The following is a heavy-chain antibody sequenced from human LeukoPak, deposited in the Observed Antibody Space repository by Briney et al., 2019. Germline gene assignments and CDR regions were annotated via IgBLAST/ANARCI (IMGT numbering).Heavy chain of an antibody. V-gene: IGHV3-48*03. CDR1: GFTFSSYE. Sequence: PGGSLRLSCAASGFTFSSYEMNWVRQAPGKGLEWVSYISSSGSTIYYADSVKGRFTISRDNAKNSLYLQMNSLRAEDTAVYYCARDRAAYHTVTTFVIGYWGQGTLVTVSS. CDR3: ARDRAAYHTVTTFVIGY. CDR2: ISSSGSTI. D-gene: IGHD4-17*01. J-gene: IGHJ4*02.